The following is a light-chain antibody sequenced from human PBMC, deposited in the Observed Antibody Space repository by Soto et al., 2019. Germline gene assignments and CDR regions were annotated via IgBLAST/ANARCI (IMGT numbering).Light chain of an antibody. CDR3: QKYNSAPLT. CDR2: ATS. V-gene: IGKV1-27*01. J-gene: IGKJ4*01. CDR1: QGISNY. Sequence: DIQMTQSPSSLSASVGDRVTITCRASQGISNYLAWYQQKPGKVPKLLIYATSTLQSGVPSRFSGSGSGTDFTLTISSLQSGDVATYYCQKYNSAPLTFGGGTKVEIK.